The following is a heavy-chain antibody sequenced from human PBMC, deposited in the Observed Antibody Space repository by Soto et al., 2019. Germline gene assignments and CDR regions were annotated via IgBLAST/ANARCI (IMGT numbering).Heavy chain of an antibody. D-gene: IGHD2-15*01. CDR3: ARELGYCSGGSYYMDGALDF. Sequence: PGGSLRFPFEPFGSTFSSNPMSWVRQPPGKGLEWVSVIRGSVDSTYYADSVKGRFTISRDNSKNKMYVQMNSMRAEDAAVYYCARELGYCSGGSYYMDGALDFWGKGTMVTVSS. CDR1: GSTFSSNP. V-gene: IGHV3-23*01. J-gene: IGHJ3*01. CDR2: IRGSVDST.